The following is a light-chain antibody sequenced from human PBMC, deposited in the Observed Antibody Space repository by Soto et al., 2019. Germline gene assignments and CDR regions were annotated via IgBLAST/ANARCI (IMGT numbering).Light chain of an antibody. J-gene: IGKJ5*01. CDR1: QSISTY. V-gene: IGKV1-39*01. CDR3: QPSYRTPIT. Sequence: DIQLTQSPSPLSASVGARVAITCLASQSISTYLNWYQQKPGKAPKVLIYAASNLQSGFPPRFSGSGSGTEFTRTISSLQPEDVATYFCQPSYRTPITFGQGTRLAI. CDR2: AAS.